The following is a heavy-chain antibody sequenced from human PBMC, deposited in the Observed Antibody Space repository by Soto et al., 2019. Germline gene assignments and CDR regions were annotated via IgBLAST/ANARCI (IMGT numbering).Heavy chain of an antibody. CDR2: IIPLFGTT. D-gene: IGHD2-15*01. V-gene: IGHV1-69*01. J-gene: IGHJ4*02. CDR3: ARHLVAGGGRSGD. CDR1: GDSFTSYA. Sequence: QVQVVQSGAEVKTPGSSVKVSCKTSGDSFTSYAVNWVRQAPGQGLEWVGGIIPLFGTTNYAQKFQGRVTVTADASTDTVYRDLSSLRAEDTAMYYCARHLVAGGGRSGDWGQGTLVTVSS.